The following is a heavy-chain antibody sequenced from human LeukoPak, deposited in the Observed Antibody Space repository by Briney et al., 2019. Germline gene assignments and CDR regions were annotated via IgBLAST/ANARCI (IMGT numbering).Heavy chain of an antibody. CDR1: GFTFSSYA. CDR3: AKGGSRGYYYGMDV. J-gene: IGHJ6*02. V-gene: IGHV3-23*01. Sequence: SGGSLRLSCAASGFTFSSYAMSWVRQAPGNGLEWVSAISGSGGSTYYADSVKGRFTISRDNSKNTLYLQMNSLRAEDTAVYYCAKGGSRGYYYGMDVWGQGTTVTVSS. CDR2: ISGSGGST. D-gene: IGHD2-15*01.